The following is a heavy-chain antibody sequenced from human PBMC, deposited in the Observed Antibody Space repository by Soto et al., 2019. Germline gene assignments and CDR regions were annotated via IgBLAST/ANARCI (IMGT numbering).Heavy chain of an antibody. J-gene: IGHJ4*02. D-gene: IGHD5-12*01. CDR3: AKGSIEYSDSVDN. CDR1: GFSFISYA. V-gene: IGHV3-23*01. Sequence: VQLLESGGGLVPPGGSLRLSWAASGFSFISYAMVCVRESAGKGLEWVAVISARDGRSHFADHVKGRLTLSRDNSKTVLSLAMNSLRAEDTAIYFCAKGSIEYSDSVDNWGQGTLVVVSS. CDR2: ISARDGRS.